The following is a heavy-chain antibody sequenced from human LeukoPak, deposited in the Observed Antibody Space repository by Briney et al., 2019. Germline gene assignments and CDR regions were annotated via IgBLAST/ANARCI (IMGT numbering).Heavy chain of an antibody. CDR1: GFTFKSYA. CDR2: ISSSSSTI. J-gene: IGHJ4*02. CDR3: ARAIVGDH. D-gene: IGHD1-26*01. V-gene: IGHV3-48*04. Sequence: GGSLRLSCAASGFTFKSYAMTWVRQAPGKGLEWVSYISSSSSTIYYADSVKGRFTISRDNAKDSLYLQMNSLRAEDTAVYYCARAIVGDHWGQGTLVTVSS.